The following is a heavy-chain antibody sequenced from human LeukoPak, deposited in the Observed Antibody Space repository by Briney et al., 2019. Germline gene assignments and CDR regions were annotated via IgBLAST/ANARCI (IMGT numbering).Heavy chain of an antibody. D-gene: IGHD3-16*01. CDR2: IFTSGST. J-gene: IGHJ4*02. V-gene: IGHV4-4*07. CDR3: ASTGGGSTDY. Sequence: SETLSLTCTVSGDSISSLYWSWIRQPAGKGLEWIGLIFTSGSTTYNPSLKSRVTMSVDTSKSQFSLKLTSVTAADTAVYYCASTGGGSTDYWGQGTLVTVSS. CDR1: GDSISSLY.